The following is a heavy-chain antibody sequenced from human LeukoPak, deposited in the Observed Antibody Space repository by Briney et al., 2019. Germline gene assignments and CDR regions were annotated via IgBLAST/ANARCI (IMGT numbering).Heavy chain of an antibody. CDR1: GGSFSGYY. Sequence: SETLSLTCAVYGGSFSGYYWSWIRQPPGKGLEWIGEINHSGSTNYNPSLKSRVTISVDTSKNQFSLKLSSVTAADTAAYYCARGYGSGRYYYYMDVWGKGTTVTVSS. V-gene: IGHV4-34*01. CDR3: ARGYGSGRYYYYMDV. CDR2: INHSGST. J-gene: IGHJ6*03. D-gene: IGHD3-10*01.